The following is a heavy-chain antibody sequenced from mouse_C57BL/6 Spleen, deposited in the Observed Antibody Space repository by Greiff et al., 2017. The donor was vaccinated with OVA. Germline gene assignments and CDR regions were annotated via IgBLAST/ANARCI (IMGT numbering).Heavy chain of an antibody. D-gene: IGHD2-4*01. CDR2: ISSGGSYT. CDR1: GFTFSSYG. J-gene: IGHJ4*01. Sequence: EVHLVESGGDLVKPGGSLKLSCAASGFTFSSYGMSWVRQTPDKRLEWVATISSGGSYTYYPDSVKGRFTISRDNAKNTLYLQMSSLKSEDTAMYYCARQGIYYDYDRAMDYWGQGTSVTVSS. V-gene: IGHV5-6*01. CDR3: ARQGIYYDYDRAMDY.